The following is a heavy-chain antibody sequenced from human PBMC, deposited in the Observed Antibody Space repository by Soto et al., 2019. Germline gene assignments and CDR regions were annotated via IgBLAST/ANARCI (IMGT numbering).Heavy chain of an antibody. D-gene: IGHD5-18*01. CDR1: GGSISSSNW. J-gene: IGHJ3*02. CDR3: ARHNNSPRYSYGFDAFHI. CDR2: IYHSGST. V-gene: IGHV4-4*02. Sequence: SETLSLTCAVSGGSISSSNWWSWVRQPPGKGLEWIGEIYHSGSTNYNPSLKSRVTISVDTSKNQFSLKLSSVTAADTAVYYCARHNNSPRYSYGFDAFHIWGQGTMVTVSS.